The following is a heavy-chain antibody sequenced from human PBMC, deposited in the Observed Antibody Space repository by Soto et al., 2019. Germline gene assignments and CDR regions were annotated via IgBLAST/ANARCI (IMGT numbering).Heavy chain of an antibody. Sequence: SETLSLTCTVSGGSISSSSYYWGWIRQPPGKGLEWIGSIFYSGSTYYNPSLKSRVTISVDTSKNQFSLKLSSVTAADTAVYYCARKPTYSSSWYVSYDYYYGMDVWGQGTTVTVSS. CDR2: IFYSGST. CDR1: GGSISSSSYY. D-gene: IGHD6-13*01. CDR3: ARKPTYSSSWYVSYDYYYGMDV. V-gene: IGHV4-39*01. J-gene: IGHJ6*02.